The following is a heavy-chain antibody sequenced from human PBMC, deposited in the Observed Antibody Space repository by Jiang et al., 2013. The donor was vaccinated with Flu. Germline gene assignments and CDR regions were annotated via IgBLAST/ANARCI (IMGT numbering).Heavy chain of an antibody. CDR2: TRDKVNRYST. J-gene: IGHJ4*02. D-gene: IGHD3-9*01. CDR1: GFTFSDHY. V-gene: IGHV3-72*01. CDR3: TRAAAAGYSAWGH. Sequence: GLVQPGGSLRLSCAASGFTFSDHYMDWVRQAPGKGLEWVGRTRDKVNRYSTEYAASVRGRFIISRDGSKNLLYLQMNSLKTEDTAVYYCTRAAAAGYSAWGHWGQGTLVTVFS.